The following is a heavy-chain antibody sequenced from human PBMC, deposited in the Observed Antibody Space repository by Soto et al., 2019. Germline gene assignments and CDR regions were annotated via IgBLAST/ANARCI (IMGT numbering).Heavy chain of an antibody. CDR3: ARSSDYYGSGSYFYGMDV. Sequence: SETLSLTCTVSGGSISSSSYYWGWIRQPPGKGLEWIGSIYYSGSTYYNPSLKSRVTISVDTSKNQFSLKLSSVTATDTAVYYCARSSDYYGSGSYFYGMDVWGQGTTVTVSS. V-gene: IGHV4-39*01. CDR2: IYYSGST. J-gene: IGHJ6*02. D-gene: IGHD3-10*01. CDR1: GGSISSSSYY.